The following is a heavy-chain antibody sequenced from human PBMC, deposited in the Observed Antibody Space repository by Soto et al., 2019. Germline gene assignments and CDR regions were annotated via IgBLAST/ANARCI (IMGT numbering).Heavy chain of an antibody. V-gene: IGHV4-59*01. D-gene: IGHD4-17*01. CDR3: ARGFNGDYYYYMDV. CDR2: IYYSGST. CDR1: GGSISSYY. Sequence: SETLSLTCTVSGGSISSYYWSWIRQPPGKGLEWIGYIYYSGSTNYNPSLKSRVTISVDTSKNQFSLKLSSVTAADTAVYYCARGFNGDYYYYMDVWGKETTVTVS. J-gene: IGHJ6*03.